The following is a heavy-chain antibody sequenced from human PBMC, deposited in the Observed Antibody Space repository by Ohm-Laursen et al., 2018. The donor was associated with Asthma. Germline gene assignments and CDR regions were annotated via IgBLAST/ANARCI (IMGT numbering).Heavy chain of an antibody. CDR1: GYTFTTYY. CDR2: INPSDGTT. CDR3: ARDGDLVARKNYYYGMDV. V-gene: IGHV1-46*03. J-gene: IGHJ6*02. D-gene: IGHD5-12*01. Sequence: ASVKVSCKTTGYTFTTYYIHWVRQAPGQGLEWMGIINPSDGTTTYAQKFQGRVTMTRDTSTSTVYMDLSSLRSEDTAVYYCARDGDLVARKNYYYGMDVWGQGTTVTVSS.